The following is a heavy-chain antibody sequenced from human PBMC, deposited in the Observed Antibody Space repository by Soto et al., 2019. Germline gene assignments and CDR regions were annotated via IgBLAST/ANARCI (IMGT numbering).Heavy chain of an antibody. Sequence: GGSLRLSCAASGFTFSSYSMNWVRQAPGKGLEWVSYISSSSSTIYYSDSLKGRFTISRDNAKNSMYLQMNSLRAEDTAVYYCATVNPLTTVTTGSGYWGQGTLVTVSS. CDR3: ATVNPLTTVTTGSGY. D-gene: IGHD4-17*01. CDR2: ISSSSSTI. CDR1: GFTFSSYS. V-gene: IGHV3-48*01. J-gene: IGHJ4*02.